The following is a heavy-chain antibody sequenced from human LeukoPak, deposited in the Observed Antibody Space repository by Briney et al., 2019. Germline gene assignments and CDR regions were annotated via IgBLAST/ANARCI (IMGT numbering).Heavy chain of an antibody. CDR1: GFTFSSYA. Sequence: GGSLRLSCAASGFTFSSYAMSWVRQAPGEGLEWVSAISGSGGSTYYADSVKGRFTISRDNSKNTLYLQMNSLRAEDTAVYYYAKGRWGGYGYVDYWGQGTLVTVSS. CDR2: ISGSGGST. CDR3: AKGRWGGYGYVDY. J-gene: IGHJ4*02. D-gene: IGHD5-18*01. V-gene: IGHV3-23*01.